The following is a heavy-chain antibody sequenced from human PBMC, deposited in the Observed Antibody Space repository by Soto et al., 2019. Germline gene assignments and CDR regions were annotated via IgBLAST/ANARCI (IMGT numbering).Heavy chain of an antibody. J-gene: IGHJ4*02. D-gene: IGHD3-3*01. CDR2: IKSKTDGGTT. Sequence: GGSLRLSCAASGFTFSNAWMSWVRQAPGKGLEWVGRIKSKTDGGTTDYAAPVKGRFTISRDDSKNTLYLQMSSLKTEDTAVYYCTTGYDFWSGYLDYWGQGTLVTVSS. V-gene: IGHV3-15*01. CDR1: GFTFSNAW. CDR3: TTGYDFWSGYLDY.